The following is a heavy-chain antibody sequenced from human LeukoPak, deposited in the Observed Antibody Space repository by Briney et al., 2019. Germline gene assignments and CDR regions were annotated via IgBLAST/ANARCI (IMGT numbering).Heavy chain of an antibody. D-gene: IGHD3-16*01. CDR1: GFTFSNYA. Sequence: GGSLRLSCAASGFTFSNYAMSWVRQAPGKGLEWVSAISGSGVNTYYADSVKGRFTISRDNSKNTLYLQMNSLRAEDTAVYYCAXEGXVXXXXXXXSSXYXGXGT. J-gene: IGHJ4*02. V-gene: IGHV3-23*01. CDR2: ISGSGVNT. CDR3: AXEGXVXXXXXXXSSXY.